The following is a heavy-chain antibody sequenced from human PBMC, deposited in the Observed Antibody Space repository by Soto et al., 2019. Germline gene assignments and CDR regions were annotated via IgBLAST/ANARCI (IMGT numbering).Heavy chain of an antibody. CDR3: AKDRRGSGVVNNMDV. D-gene: IGHD3-3*01. J-gene: IGHJ6*03. CDR2: ISGSGGST. CDR1: GFTFSSYA. V-gene: IGHV3-23*01. Sequence: GGSLRLSCAASGFTFSSYAMSWVRQAPGKGLEWVSAISGSGGSTYYADSVKGRFTISRDNSKNTLYLQMNSLRAEDTAVYYCAKDRRGSGVVNNMDVWGKGTTVTVSS.